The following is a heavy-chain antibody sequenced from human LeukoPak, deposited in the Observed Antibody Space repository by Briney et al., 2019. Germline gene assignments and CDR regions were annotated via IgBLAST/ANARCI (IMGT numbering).Heavy chain of an antibody. J-gene: IGHJ5*02. V-gene: IGHV4-34*01. CDR1: SGSLSDYF. CDR2: INHSGST. CDR3: AREGTTDSSTWYMSWFDP. D-gene: IGHD6-13*01. Sequence: SETLSLTCAVYSGSLSDYFWSWIRQSPGKGLECIGEINHSGSTKYNPSLKSRVTIPVDTSKNQFSLRLSPVTAADTAVYYCAREGTTDSSTWYMSWFDPWGQGTLVTVSS.